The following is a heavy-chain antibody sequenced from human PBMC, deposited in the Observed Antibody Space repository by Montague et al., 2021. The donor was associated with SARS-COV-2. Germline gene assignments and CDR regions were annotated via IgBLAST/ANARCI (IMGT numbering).Heavy chain of an antibody. J-gene: IGHJ4*02. V-gene: IGHV6-1*01. CDR2: SYYRSKWYN. CDR3: ARGGWGAPGTGRLFDY. CDR1: GDSVSSNSAA. Sequence: CAISGDSVSSNSAAWNWIRQSPSRGLEWLGGSYYRSKWYNDYAVSAKSRITINPDTSKNQFSLQLNSVTPEDTAVYYCARGGWGAPGTGRLFDYWGQGTLVTVSS. D-gene: IGHD6-13*01.